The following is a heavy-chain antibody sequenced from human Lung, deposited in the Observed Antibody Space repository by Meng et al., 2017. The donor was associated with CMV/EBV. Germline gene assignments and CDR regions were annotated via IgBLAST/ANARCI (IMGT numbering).Heavy chain of an antibody. CDR1: GFSLSTSEVG. V-gene: IGHV2-5*02. J-gene: IGHJ5*02. D-gene: IGHD2-2*01. CDR2: IYWADDK. Sequence: QITLKESGPTLVKPTQTLTLTCTFSGFSLSTSEVGVGWIRQPPGKALEWLAVIYWADDKRYSPSLKSRLTITKDTSKNQVVLTLTNMDPVDTATYYCALFTRSWFDPWGQGTLVTVSS. CDR3: ALFTRSWFDP.